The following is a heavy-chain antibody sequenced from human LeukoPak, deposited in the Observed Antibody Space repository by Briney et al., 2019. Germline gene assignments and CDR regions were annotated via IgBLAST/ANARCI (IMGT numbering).Heavy chain of an antibody. Sequence: ASVKVSCKASGYTFTSYGISWVRQAPGQGLEWMGWISAYNGNTNYAQKLQGRVTMTTDTSTSTAYMELRSLRSDDTAVYYCARVEYQLLSGYPYYYYMDVWGKGTTVTVSS. J-gene: IGHJ6*03. V-gene: IGHV1-18*01. CDR3: ARVEYQLLSGYPYYYYMDV. CDR1: GYTFTSYG. D-gene: IGHD2-2*01. CDR2: ISAYNGNT.